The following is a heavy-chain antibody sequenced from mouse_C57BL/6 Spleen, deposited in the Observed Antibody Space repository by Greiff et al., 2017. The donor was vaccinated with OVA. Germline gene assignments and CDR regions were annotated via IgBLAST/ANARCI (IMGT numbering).Heavy chain of an antibody. CDR2: INPNNGGT. CDR1: GYTFTDYY. J-gene: IGHJ2*01. Sequence: VQLQQSGPELVKPGASVKISCKASGYTFTDYYMNWVKQSHGKSLEWIGDINPNNGGTSYNQKFKGKATLTVDKSSSTAYMELRSLTSEDSAVYYCAREARLFYFDYWGQGTTLTVSS. D-gene: IGHD3-2*02. V-gene: IGHV1-26*01. CDR3: AREARLFYFDY.